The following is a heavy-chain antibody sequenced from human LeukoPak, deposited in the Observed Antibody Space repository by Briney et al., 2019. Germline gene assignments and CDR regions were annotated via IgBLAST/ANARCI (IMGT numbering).Heavy chain of an antibody. CDR2: IYTSGST. D-gene: IGHD3-10*01. V-gene: IGHV4-4*07. J-gene: IGHJ6*02. CDR3: ARESPNYGSGSYLPLDV. Sequence: RSETLSLTCTVSGGSISSYYWSWIRQPAGKGLEWIGRIYTSGSTNYNPSLKSRVTMSVDTSKNQFSLKLSSVTAADTAVYYCARESPNYGSGSYLPLDVWGQGTTVTVSS. CDR1: GGSISSYY.